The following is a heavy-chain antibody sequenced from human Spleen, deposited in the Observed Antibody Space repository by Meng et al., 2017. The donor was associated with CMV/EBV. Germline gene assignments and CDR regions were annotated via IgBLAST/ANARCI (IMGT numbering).Heavy chain of an antibody. CDR1: GFNFSPYS. D-gene: IGHD3-16*01. V-gene: IGHV3-21*01. CDR2: ISSSSSYI. Sequence: GGSLRLSCVTSGFNFSPYSMNWFRQAPGKGLEWVSSISSSSSYIHYADSVKGRFTISRDNAKNSLYLEMNSLRVEDTAVYYCGSREGGYWGQGTLVTVSS. J-gene: IGHJ4*02. CDR3: GSREGGY.